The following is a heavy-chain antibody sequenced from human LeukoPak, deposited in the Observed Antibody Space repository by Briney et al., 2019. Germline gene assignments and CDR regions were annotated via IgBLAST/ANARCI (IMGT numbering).Heavy chain of an antibody. V-gene: IGHV1-2*04. CDR1: GYTFTGYY. CDR2: INPNSGGT. Sequence: GASVKVSCKASGYTFTGYYMHWVRQAPGQGLEWMGWINPNSGGTNYAQKFQGWVTMTRDTSISTAYMELSRLRSDDTAVYYCARVRSGPYSSGWYDYWGQGTLVTVSS. J-gene: IGHJ4*02. CDR3: ARVRSGPYSSGWYDY. D-gene: IGHD6-19*01.